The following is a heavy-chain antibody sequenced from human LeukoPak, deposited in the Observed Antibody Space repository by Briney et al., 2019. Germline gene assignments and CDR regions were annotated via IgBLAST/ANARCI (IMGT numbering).Heavy chain of an antibody. V-gene: IGHV3-74*01. CDR1: GFTFTTHW. J-gene: IGHJ3*02. CDR2: IKPDGSDT. CDR3: AREQGGESGLLRFLEWLPSGAFDI. D-gene: IGHD3-3*01. Sequence: GGSLRLSCGASGFTFTTHWIHWVRQAPGKGLVWVSRIKPDGSDTNYADSVKGRFTISRDNAKNTVYLQMNSLRAEDTAVYYCAREQGGESGLLRFLEWLPSGAFDIWGQGTMVTVSS.